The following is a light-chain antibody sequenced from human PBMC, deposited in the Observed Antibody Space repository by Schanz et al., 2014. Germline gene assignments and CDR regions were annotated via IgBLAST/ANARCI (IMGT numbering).Light chain of an antibody. CDR3: CSYAGDNTLR. Sequence: QSALTQPPSASGSPGQSVAISCTGTSSDVGGYNYVSWYQHHPGKAPKLMIYDVSKRPSGVPDRFSGSKSGNTAFLTVSGVQAEDEADYYCCSYAGDNTLRFGGGTKLTVL. CDR2: DVS. CDR1: SSDVGGYNY. V-gene: IGLV2-8*01. J-gene: IGLJ3*02.